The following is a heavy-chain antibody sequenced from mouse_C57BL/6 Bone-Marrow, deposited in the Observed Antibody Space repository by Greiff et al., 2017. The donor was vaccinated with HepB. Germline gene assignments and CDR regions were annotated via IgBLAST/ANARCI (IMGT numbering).Heavy chain of an antibody. D-gene: IGHD2-4*01. CDR1: GFNIKDDY. Sequence: VQLKESGAELVRPGASVKLSCTASGFNIKDDYMHWVKQRPEQGLEWIGWIDPENGDTEYATKFQGKATITADTSSNTAYLQLSSLTSEDTAGYYCATYDYDGAYWGQGTLVTVSA. J-gene: IGHJ3*01. CDR2: IDPENGDT. V-gene: IGHV14-4*01. CDR3: ATYDYDGAY.